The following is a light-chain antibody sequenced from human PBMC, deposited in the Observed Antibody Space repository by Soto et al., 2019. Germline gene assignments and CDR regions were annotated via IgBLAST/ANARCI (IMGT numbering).Light chain of an antibody. V-gene: IGKV3-20*01. J-gene: IGKJ1*01. CDR3: QQYGSSPSWT. Sequence: EIVVTQSPSPLFPSXRERATLPXXXXQSVSSSQLAWYQHKPGQAPRLLIYDASRRATGIPDRFSGSGSGTDFTLTISRLEPEDFGVYFCQQYGSSPSWTFGQGTKVDIK. CDR1: QSVSSSQ. CDR2: DAS.